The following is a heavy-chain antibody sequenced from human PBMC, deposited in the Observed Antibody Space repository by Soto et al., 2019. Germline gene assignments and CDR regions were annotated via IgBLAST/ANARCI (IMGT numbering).Heavy chain of an antibody. J-gene: IGHJ4*02. CDR1: VGSISSYY. CDR3: ARALSEDTDGPLDY. Sequence: SETLSLTCTVSVGSISSYYWNWIRQPPGKELEWIGNIYYSGSANYNPSLKSRVTLAVDTSRSQFSLKLSSVTAADTAVYYCARALSEDTDGPLDYWGQGNLVTASS. D-gene: IGHD2-8*01. V-gene: IGHV4-59*08. CDR2: IYYSGSA.